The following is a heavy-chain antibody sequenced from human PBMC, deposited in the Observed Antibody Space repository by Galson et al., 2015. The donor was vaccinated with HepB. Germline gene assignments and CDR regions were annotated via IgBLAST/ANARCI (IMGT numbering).Heavy chain of an antibody. V-gene: IGHV1-8*01. CDR1: GYTFTSYD. D-gene: IGHD3-22*01. J-gene: IGHJ4*02. CDR3: ARAHWRYYDSSGYYPVDY. CDR2: MNPNSGNT. Sequence: SVKVSCKASGYTFTSYDINWVRQATGQGLEWMGWMNPNSGNTGYAQKFQGRVTMTRNTSISTAYMELSSLRSEDTAVYYCARAHWRYYDSSGYYPVDYWGQGTLVTVSS.